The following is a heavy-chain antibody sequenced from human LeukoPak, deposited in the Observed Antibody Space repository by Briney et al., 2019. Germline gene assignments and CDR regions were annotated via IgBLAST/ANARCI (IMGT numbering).Heavy chain of an antibody. Sequence: ASVKVSCKASGYTFTSYDINWVRQATGQGLEWMGWMNPNSGNTGYAQKFQGRVTITTDESTSTAYMELSSLRSEDTAVYYCASNYYDSSGYAGGAFDIWGQGTMVTVSS. D-gene: IGHD3-22*01. J-gene: IGHJ3*02. CDR3: ASNYYDSSGYAGGAFDI. CDR1: GYTFTSYD. CDR2: MNPNSGNT. V-gene: IGHV1-8*01.